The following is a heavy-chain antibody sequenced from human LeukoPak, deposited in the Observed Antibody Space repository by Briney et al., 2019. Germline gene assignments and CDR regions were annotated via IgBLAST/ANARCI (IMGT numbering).Heavy chain of an antibody. D-gene: IGHD3-3*01. CDR1: GVSVSSTDPVSTAGYY. CDR2: IYASGAT. Sequence: PSETLSLTCTVSGVSVSSTDPVSTAGYYWGWIRQPAGKGLEWIGRIYASGATNYNPSLKSRVTMSLDTSKNQFSLKLSSVTAADTAVYYCARDKSGGDFDYWGQGTLVTVSS. V-gene: IGHV4-61*02. CDR3: ARDKSGGDFDY. J-gene: IGHJ4*02.